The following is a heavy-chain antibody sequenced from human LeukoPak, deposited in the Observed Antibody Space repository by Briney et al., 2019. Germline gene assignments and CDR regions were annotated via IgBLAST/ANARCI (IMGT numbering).Heavy chain of an antibody. Sequence: GRSLRLSCAASGFTFSNYAMHWVRQAPGKGLEWVAVIWYDGSNKYYADSVKGRFTISRDNSKNTLYLQMNSLRAEDTAVYYCARGHNWDFHYFDYWGQGTLVTVSS. CDR3: ARGHNWDFHYFDY. CDR1: GFTFSNYA. CDR2: IWYDGSNK. V-gene: IGHV3-33*01. J-gene: IGHJ4*02. D-gene: IGHD1-7*01.